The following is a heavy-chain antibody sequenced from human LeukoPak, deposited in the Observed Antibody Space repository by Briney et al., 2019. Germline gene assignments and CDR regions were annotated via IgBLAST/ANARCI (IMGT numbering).Heavy chain of an antibody. CDR1: GGSISSGSYY. D-gene: IGHD2-2*01. Sequence: SQTLSLTCTVSGGSISSGSYYWSWIRQPAGKGLEWIGRIYTSGSTNYNPSLKSRVTISVDTSKNQFSLKLSSVTAADTAVYYCARGQPAAIGGDYFDYWGQGTLVTVSS. J-gene: IGHJ4*02. CDR2: IYTSGST. V-gene: IGHV4-61*02. CDR3: ARGQPAAIGGDYFDY.